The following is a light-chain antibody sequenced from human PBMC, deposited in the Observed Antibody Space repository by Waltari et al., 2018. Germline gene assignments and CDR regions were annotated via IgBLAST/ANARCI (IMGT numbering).Light chain of an antibody. J-gene: IGLJ1*01. CDR3: SSYTSSYTYV. V-gene: IGLV2-14*03. CDR2: DVS. CDR1: SRHDRVFNY. Sequence: QSALTQPASGSGSPVQSITISCPRNSRHDRVFNYVSWYQQHPGKPPKFMISDVSNRPSGVSNRFSGSKSGNTASLTISGLQAEDEADYYCSSYTSSYTYVFGTGTKVTVL.